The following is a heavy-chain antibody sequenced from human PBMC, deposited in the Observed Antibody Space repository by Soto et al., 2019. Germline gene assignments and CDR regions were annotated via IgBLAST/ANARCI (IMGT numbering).Heavy chain of an antibody. D-gene: IGHD6-19*01. CDR1: GFTFSSYA. Sequence: GGSLRLSCAASGFTFSSYAMSWVRQAPGKGLEWVSAISGSGGSTYYADSVKGRFTISRDNSKNTLYLQMNSLRAEDTAVYYCAKDQGIAVAGRRFDPWGQGTLVTVSS. CDR3: AKDQGIAVAGRRFDP. CDR2: ISGSGGST. V-gene: IGHV3-23*01. J-gene: IGHJ5*02.